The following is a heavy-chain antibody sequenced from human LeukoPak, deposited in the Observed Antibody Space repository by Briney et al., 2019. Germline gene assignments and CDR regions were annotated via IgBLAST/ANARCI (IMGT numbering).Heavy chain of an antibody. J-gene: IGHJ4*02. D-gene: IGHD2-2*01. CDR3: AKDSFSSR. Sequence: GLDWVSTISGSGVSTFYADPVKGRFTISRDNSKNTLYLHMNSLSAEDTAIYYCAKDSFSSRWGQGTLVTVSS. CDR2: ISGSGVST. V-gene: IGHV3-23*01.